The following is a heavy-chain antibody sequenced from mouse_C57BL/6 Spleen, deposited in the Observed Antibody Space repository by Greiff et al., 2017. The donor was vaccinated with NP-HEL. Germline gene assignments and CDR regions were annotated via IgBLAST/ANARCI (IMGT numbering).Heavy chain of an antibody. CDR2: ISSGSSTI. CDR3: ARRGYGSSYEGYAMDY. D-gene: IGHD1-1*01. Sequence: EVQLQESGGGLVKPGGSLKLSCAASGFTFSDYGMHWVRQAPEKGLEWVAYISSGSSTIYYADTVKGRFTISRDNAKNTLFLQMTSLRSEDTAMYYCARRGYGSSYEGYAMDYWGQGTSVTVSS. CDR1: GFTFSDYG. J-gene: IGHJ4*01. V-gene: IGHV5-17*01.